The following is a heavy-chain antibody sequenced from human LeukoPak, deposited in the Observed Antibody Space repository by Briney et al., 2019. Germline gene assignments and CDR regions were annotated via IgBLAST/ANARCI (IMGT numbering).Heavy chain of an antibody. CDR2: INWNGGST. J-gene: IGHJ4*02. CDR3: ARVGGYYYGSGRNDY. Sequence: PGGSLRPSCAASGFTFDDYGMSWVRQAPGKGLEWLSGINWNGGSTGYADSVKGRFTISRDNAKNSLYLQMNSLRAEDTALYYCARVGGYYYGSGRNDYWGQGTLVTVSS. D-gene: IGHD3-10*01. V-gene: IGHV3-20*04. CDR1: GFTFDDYG.